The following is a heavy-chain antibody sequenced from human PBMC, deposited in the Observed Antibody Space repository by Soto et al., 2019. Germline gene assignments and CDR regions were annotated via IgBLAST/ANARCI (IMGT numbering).Heavy chain of an antibody. CDR1: GGTFSSYA. CDR3: ARRGTWSGSNYGGVDYYFDY. D-gene: IGHD1-26*01. Sequence: SVKVSCKTSGGTFSSYAMSWVRQAPGQGLEWMGGIIPIFGTTNYAQKFQGRVTITADESTSTTYLELSSLRSEDTAVYYCARRGTWSGSNYGGVDYYFDYWGQGTLVTV. V-gene: IGHV1-69*13. J-gene: IGHJ4*02. CDR2: IIPIFGTT.